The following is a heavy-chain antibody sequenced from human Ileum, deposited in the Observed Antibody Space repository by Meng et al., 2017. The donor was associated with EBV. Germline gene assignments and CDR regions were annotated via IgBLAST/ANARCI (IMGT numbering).Heavy chain of an antibody. CDR2: INHSGST. J-gene: IGHJ4*02. D-gene: IGHD3-10*01. V-gene: IGHV4-34*01. CDR1: GGSFSGYY. Sequence: QVQLPLWGAGLLKPSETLSPPCAVYGGSFSGYYWSLIRQPPGKGLEWIGEINHSGSTNYNPSLKSRVTISVDTSKNQFSLKLSSVTAADTAVYYCARGNKVSDRGFDYWGQGTLVTVSS. CDR3: ARGNKVSDRGFDY.